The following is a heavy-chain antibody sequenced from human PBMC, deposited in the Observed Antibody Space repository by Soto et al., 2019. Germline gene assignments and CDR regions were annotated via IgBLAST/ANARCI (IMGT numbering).Heavy chain of an antibody. CDR1: GFTFSSYA. J-gene: IGHJ3*02. D-gene: IGHD6-13*01. V-gene: IGHV3-23*01. Sequence: GSLRLSCAASGFTFSSYAMSWVRQAPGKGLEWVSAIIDSCGSTYYADYVKGRFTISRDNSKSTLYLDMNSLRGDDTAVYYCAREPYSSSPNDAFDIWGQGTMVTVSS. CDR2: IIDSCGST. CDR3: AREPYSSSPNDAFDI.